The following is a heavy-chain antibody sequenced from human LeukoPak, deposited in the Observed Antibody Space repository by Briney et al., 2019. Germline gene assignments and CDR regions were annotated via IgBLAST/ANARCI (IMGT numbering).Heavy chain of an antibody. CDR3: ARDYPTTKGP. CDR1: GFTFSDYY. D-gene: IGHD1-1*01. V-gene: IGHV3-11*06. CDR2: ISSSSSYT. Sequence: GGSLRLSCAASGFTFSDYYMNWIRQAPGKGLEWVSFISSSSSYTKSADSVKGRFTISRDNAKNSLHLQMNSLRAEDTAVYYCARDYPTTKGPWGQGTLVT. J-gene: IGHJ4*02.